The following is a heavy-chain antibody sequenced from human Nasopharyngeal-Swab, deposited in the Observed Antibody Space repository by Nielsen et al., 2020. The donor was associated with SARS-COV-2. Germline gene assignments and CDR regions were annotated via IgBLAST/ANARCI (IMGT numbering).Heavy chain of an antibody. CDR3: AKEVAHCSSTSCRHYYYYGMDV. CDR2: ISYDGSNK. Sequence: GESLKISCAASGFTFSSYAMHWVRQAPGKGLEWVAVISYDGSNKYYADSVKGRFTISRDNSKNTLYLQMNSLRAEDTAVYYCAKEVAHCSSTSCRHYYYYGMDVWGQGTTVTVSS. D-gene: IGHD2-2*01. V-gene: IGHV3-30-3*01. J-gene: IGHJ6*02. CDR1: GFTFSSYA.